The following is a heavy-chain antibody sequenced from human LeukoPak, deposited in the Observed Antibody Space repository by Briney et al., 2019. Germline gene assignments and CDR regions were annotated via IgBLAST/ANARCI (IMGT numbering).Heavy chain of an antibody. Sequence: SETLSLTCAVYGGSFSGYYWSWIRQPPGKGLEWIGEINHSGSTNYNPSLKSRVTISVDTSKNQFSLKLSSVTAADTAVYYCARCFSGSPGDYWGQGTLVTVSS. V-gene: IGHV4-34*01. CDR1: GGSFSGYY. J-gene: IGHJ4*02. CDR2: INHSGST. D-gene: IGHD1-26*01. CDR3: ARCFSGSPGDY.